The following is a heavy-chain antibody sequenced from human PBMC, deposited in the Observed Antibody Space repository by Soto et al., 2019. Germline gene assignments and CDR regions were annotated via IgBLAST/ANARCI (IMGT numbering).Heavy chain of an antibody. CDR1: GGSFSGYY. D-gene: IGHD1-1*01. Sequence: PSETLSLTCAVYGGSFSGYYWSWIRQPPGKGLEWIGEINHSGSTNYNPSLKSRVTISVDTSKNQFSLNIYSVTAADTALYYCARVERGTVTTVVDAFDIWGPGTMVTVSS. V-gene: IGHV4-34*01. CDR2: INHSGST. J-gene: IGHJ3*02. CDR3: ARVERGTVTTVVDAFDI.